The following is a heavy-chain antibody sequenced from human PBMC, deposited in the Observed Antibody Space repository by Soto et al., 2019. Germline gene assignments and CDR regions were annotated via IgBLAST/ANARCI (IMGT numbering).Heavy chain of an antibody. V-gene: IGHV3-73*02. CDR2: IRSKANSYAT. J-gene: IGHJ5*02. Sequence: EVQLVESGGGLVQPGGSLKLSCAASGFTFSGSAMHWVRQASGKGLEWVGRIRSKANSYATAYAASVKGRFTISRDDSKNTAYLQTNSLKTEDPAVYYCIRGAYCSSTSCYNWFDPWGQGTLVTVSS. CDR3: IRGAYCSSTSCYNWFDP. CDR1: GFTFSGSA. D-gene: IGHD2-2*01.